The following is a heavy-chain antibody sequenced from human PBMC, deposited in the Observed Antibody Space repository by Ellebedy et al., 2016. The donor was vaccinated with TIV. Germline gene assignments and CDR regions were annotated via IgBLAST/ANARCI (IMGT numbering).Heavy chain of an antibody. J-gene: IGHJ4*02. D-gene: IGHD1-26*01. Sequence: GGSLRLSCAASGFTVSSIYMSWVRQAPGKGPEWVSAVVGSGERTFYADSVKGRFTISRDNSKNRLYLQMNSLRAEDTAVYYGARDLTGTYYGRFDSWGQGILVTVSS. CDR2: VGSGERT. V-gene: IGHV3-66*01. CDR1: GFTVSSIY. CDR3: ARDLTGTYYGRFDS.